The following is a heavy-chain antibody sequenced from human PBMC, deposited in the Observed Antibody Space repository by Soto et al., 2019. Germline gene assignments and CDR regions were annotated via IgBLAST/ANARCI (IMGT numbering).Heavy chain of an antibody. V-gene: IGHV3-7*01. Sequence: PGGSLRLSCAASGFSLSTYWMSWVRQAPGRGLEWVATIRQDGGETHYVDYVKGRFSISRDNAMNSLYLQVNSLTAEDTAIYYCARGCGSAHCPYYFKLWGQGTQVTVSS. J-gene: IGHJ4*02. CDR2: IRQDGGET. CDR1: GFSLSTYW. CDR3: ARGCGSAHCPYYFKL. D-gene: IGHD6-19*01.